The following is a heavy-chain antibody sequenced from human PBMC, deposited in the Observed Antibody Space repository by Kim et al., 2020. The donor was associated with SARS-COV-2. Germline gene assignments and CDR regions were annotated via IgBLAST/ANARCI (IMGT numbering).Heavy chain of an antibody. J-gene: IGHJ6*02. CDR2: INHSGST. Sequence: SETLSLTCAVYGGSFSGYYWSWIRQPPGKGLEWIGEINHSGSTNYNPSLKSRVTISVDTSKNQFSLKLSSVTAADTAVYYCARLPRGFHGSGSYRPKNGMDVWGQGTTVTVSS. CDR1: GGSFSGYY. D-gene: IGHD3-10*01. CDR3: ARLPRGFHGSGSYRPKNGMDV. V-gene: IGHV4-34*01.